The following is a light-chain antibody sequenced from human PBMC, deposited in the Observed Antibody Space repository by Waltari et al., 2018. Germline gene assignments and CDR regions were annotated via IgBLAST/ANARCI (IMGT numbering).Light chain of an antibody. J-gene: IGLJ3*02. CDR1: SSHIGSNI. Sequence: SVLTPPPSAPGTPGQRVTIPCSGSSSHIGSNIVNWYQQLPGTAPKLLIYTNNQRPAGVPDRFSGSKSGTSASLAISGLQSEDEADYHCAAWDDSLTAWVFGGGTKLTVL. CDR3: AAWDDSLTAWV. CDR2: TNN. V-gene: IGLV1-44*01.